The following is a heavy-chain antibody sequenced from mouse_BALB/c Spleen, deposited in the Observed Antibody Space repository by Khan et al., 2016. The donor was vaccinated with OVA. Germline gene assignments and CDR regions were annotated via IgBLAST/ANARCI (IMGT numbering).Heavy chain of an antibody. CDR3: AREEALYYFDY. Sequence: QVQLKQSGAELVRPGASVNLSCKTSGYIFTSYWIHWVKQRSGQGLEWIARIYPGTNNTYYNEKLKDQVTLTADKSSSTVYMQLSSLKSEDSAVYFCAREEALYYFDYWGQGTTLTVSS. D-gene: IGHD3-2*02. J-gene: IGHJ2*01. V-gene: IGHV1-76*01. CDR1: GYIFTSYW. CDR2: IYPGTNNT.